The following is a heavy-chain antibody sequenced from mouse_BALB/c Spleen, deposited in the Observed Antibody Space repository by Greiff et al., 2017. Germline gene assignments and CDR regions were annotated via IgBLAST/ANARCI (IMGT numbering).Heavy chain of an antibody. CDR2: IDPSDSET. J-gene: IGHJ3*01. D-gene: IGHD2-10*02. Sequence: VKLMESGPQLVRPGASVKISCKASGYSFTSYWMHWVKQRPGQGLEWIGMIDPSDSETRLNQKFKDKATLTVDKSSSTAYMQLSSPTSEDSAVYYCARREYGNPFAYWGQGTLVTVSA. CDR3: ARREYGNPFAY. CDR1: GYSFTSYW. V-gene: IGHV1S126*01.